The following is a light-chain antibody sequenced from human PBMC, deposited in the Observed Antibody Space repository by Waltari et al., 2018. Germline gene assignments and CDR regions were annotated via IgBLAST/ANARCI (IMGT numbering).Light chain of an antibody. CDR3: CSYASNSAFV. J-gene: IGLJ2*01. CDR2: DGS. V-gene: IGLV2-23*01. CDR1: SSDVGSYNS. Sequence: QSALTQPASVSGSPGQSITISCTGSSSDVGSYNSVSWYQHHPGQAPKVMIYDGSKRPSGVSNRFSGSKSGNTASLTISGLQPEDDANYYCCSYASNSAFVFGGGTKLTVL.